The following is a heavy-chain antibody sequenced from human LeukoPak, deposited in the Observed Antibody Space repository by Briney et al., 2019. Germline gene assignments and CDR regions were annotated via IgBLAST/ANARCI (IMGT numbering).Heavy chain of an antibody. Sequence: GGSLRLSCAASGFSFSNYGMHWVRQAPGKGLEWVAKMNEYGSEIFYVDSVKGRFTISRDNGKNSLYLQMNRLRAEDTAVYYCARPRGCGSSRCNNFDYWGQGTLVTVSS. CDR1: GFSFSNYG. V-gene: IGHV3-7*01. CDR3: ARPRGCGSSRCNNFDY. CDR2: MNEYGSEI. D-gene: IGHD2-2*01. J-gene: IGHJ4*02.